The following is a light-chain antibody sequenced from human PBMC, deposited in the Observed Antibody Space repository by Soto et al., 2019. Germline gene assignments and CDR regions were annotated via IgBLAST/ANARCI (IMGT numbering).Light chain of an antibody. CDR2: DVS. J-gene: IGLJ7*01. Sequence: QSALTQPASVSGSPGQSITISCTGTSSDVGGYDYVSWYQHHPGKAPKLMMFDVSHRPSGVADRFSGSKSGNTASLTISGRQAEDEADYYCSSYTSTNIPIFGGGTQRTV. V-gene: IGLV2-14*03. CDR3: SSYTSTNIPI. CDR1: SSDVGGYDY.